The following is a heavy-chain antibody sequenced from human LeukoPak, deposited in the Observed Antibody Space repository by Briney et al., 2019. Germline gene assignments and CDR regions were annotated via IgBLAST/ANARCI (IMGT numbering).Heavy chain of an antibody. V-gene: IGHV1-8*01. J-gene: IGHJ6*02. CDR2: MNPNSGNT. CDR3: ATDFTDAAHYYGMDV. CDR1: GYTFTSYD. D-gene: IGHD6-25*01. Sequence: ASVKVSCKASGYTFTSYDINWVRQATGQGLEWMGWMNPNSGNTGYAQKFQGRVTMTRNTSISTAYMELSSLRSEDTAVYYCATDFTDAAHYYGMDVWGQGTTVTVSS.